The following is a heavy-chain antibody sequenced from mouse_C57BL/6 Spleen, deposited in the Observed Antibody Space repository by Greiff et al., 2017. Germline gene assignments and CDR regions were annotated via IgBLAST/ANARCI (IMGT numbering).Heavy chain of an antibody. CDR3: ADCSSSLSLDV. CDR1: GFNIKDYY. Sequence: VQLQQSGAELVRPGASVKLSCTASGFNIKDYYMHWVKQRPEQGLEWIGRIDPEDGDTEYAPKFQGKATVTAATSSNTAYLQLSSLTSEDTAVCASADCSSSLSLDVWGTGTTVTVSS. D-gene: IGHD1-1*01. CDR2: IDPEDGDT. J-gene: IGHJ1*03. V-gene: IGHV14-1*01.